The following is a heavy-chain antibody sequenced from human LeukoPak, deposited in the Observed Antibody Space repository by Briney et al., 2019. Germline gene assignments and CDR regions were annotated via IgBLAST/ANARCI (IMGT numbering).Heavy chain of an antibody. D-gene: IGHD3-3*01. CDR2: IYYSGST. Sequence: SETLSLTCTVSGGSISSSSYYWGWIRQPPGKGLEWIGSIYYSGSTYYNPSLKSRVTISVDTSKNQFSLKLSSVTAAETAVYYCARPSYYDFWSGHYYMDVWGKGTTVTVS. CDR3: ARPSYYDFWSGHYYMDV. CDR1: GGSISSSSYY. V-gene: IGHV4-39*01. J-gene: IGHJ6*03.